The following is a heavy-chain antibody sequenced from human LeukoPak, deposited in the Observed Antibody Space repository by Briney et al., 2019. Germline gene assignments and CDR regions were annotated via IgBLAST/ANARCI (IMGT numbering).Heavy chain of an antibody. CDR3: ARGLTYYYGSGSPY. J-gene: IGHJ4*02. V-gene: IGHV1-8*01. CDR2: MNPNSGNT. CDR1: GYTFTSYD. Sequence: ASVKVSCKASGYTFTSYDINWVRQATGQGLEWMGWMNPNSGNTGYAQKFQGRVTMTRNISISTAYMELSSLRSEDTAVYYCARGLTYYYGSGSPYWGQGTLVTVSS. D-gene: IGHD3-10*01.